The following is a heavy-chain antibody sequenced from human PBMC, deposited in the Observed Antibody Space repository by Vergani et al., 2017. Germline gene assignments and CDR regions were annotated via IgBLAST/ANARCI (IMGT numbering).Heavy chain of an antibody. V-gene: IGHV3-15*01. Sequence: EVQLVESGGGLVQPGRSLRLSCAASGFTFDDYAMHWVRQAPGKGLEWVGRIKSKTDGGTTDYAAPVKGRFTISRDDSKNTLYLQMNSLKTEDTAVYYCTTVFTPYSGSYYLYWGQGTLVTVSS. CDR3: TTVFTPYSGSYYLY. J-gene: IGHJ4*02. D-gene: IGHD1-26*01. CDR2: IKSKTDGGTT. CDR1: GFTFDDYA.